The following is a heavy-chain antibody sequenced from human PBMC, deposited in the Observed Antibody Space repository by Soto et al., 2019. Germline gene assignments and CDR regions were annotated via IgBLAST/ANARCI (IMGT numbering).Heavy chain of an antibody. D-gene: IGHD6-13*01. J-gene: IGHJ4*02. CDR3: VRPYYSSSWFPFDR. V-gene: IGHV3-11*01. Sequence: VGSLRLSCTGSGFDFGDYYMSWIRQAPGKGLEWVSYIDSGDGTTYYTDSVKGRFTISRDNAKKTVYLQMSSLRVEDTALYYCVRPYYSSSWFPFDRWGQGT. CDR1: GFDFGDYY. CDR2: IDSGDGTT.